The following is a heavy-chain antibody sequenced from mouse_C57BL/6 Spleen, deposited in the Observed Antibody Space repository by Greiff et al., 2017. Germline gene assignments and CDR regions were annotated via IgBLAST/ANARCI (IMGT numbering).Heavy chain of an antibody. V-gene: IGHV1-61*01. CDR1: GYTFTRSW. D-gene: IGHD2-4*01. CDR2: IYPSDSET. Sequence: QVQLKQPGAELVRPGSSVKLSCKASGYTFTRSWMDWVTQRPGQGLEWIGNIYPSDSETHYNQKFKDKATLTVDKSSSTAYMQLSSLTSEDSAVYYCARGGDYEEAYWGQGTLVTVSA. J-gene: IGHJ3*01. CDR3: ARGGDYEEAY.